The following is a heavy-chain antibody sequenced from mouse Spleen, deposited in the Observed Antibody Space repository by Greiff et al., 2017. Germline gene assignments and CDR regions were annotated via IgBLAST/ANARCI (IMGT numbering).Heavy chain of an antibody. D-gene: IGHD1-1*01. CDR1: GYTFTSYG. V-gene: IGHV1-81*01. Sequence: QVQLQQSGAELARPGASVKLSCKASGYTFTSYGISWVKQRTGQGLEWIGEIYPRSGNTYYNEKFKGKATLTADKSSSTAYMELRSLTSEDSAVYFCARRVVEGYYYAMDYWGQGTSVTVSS. J-gene: IGHJ4*01. CDR2: IYPRSGNT. CDR3: ARRVVEGYYYAMDY.